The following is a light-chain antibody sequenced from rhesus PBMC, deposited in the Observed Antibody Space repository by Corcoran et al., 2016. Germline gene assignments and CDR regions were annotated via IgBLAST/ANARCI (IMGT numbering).Light chain of an antibody. CDR1: ESVGSY. V-gene: IGKV3-40*03. CDR2: GAA. CDR3: QQYNDLLPT. J-gene: IGKJ1*01. Sequence: EIVMTQSPATLSLSPGETATLSCRASESVGSYLAWSPQKPGPAPKLHVHGAAVRDTGIPDRFRGSGSRTEFTLTISSLEPEDVGVYHCQQYNDLLPTFGQGTKVEIK.